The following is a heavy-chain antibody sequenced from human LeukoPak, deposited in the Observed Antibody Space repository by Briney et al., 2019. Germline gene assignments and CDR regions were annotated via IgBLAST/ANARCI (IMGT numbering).Heavy chain of an antibody. D-gene: IGHD3-16*01. CDR2: IKEDGSEK. CDR3: YGGRGADF. CDR1: GFTFSGCW. J-gene: IGHJ4*02. V-gene: IGHV3-7*02. Sequence: GGSLRLSCAASGFTFSGCWMTWVRQAPGKGLEWVANIKEDGSEKYYVDSVKGRFTISRDNAKMSLYLQLNTLRAEDTAVYYCYGGRGADFWGQGTLVTVSS.